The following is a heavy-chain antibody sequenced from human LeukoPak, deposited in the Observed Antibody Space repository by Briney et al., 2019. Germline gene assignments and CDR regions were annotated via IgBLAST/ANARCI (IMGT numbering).Heavy chain of an antibody. CDR3: ASPYYYDSSGSTLWDY. J-gene: IGHJ4*02. D-gene: IGHD3-22*01. Sequence: GGSLRLSCAASGFTFSSYAMSWVRQAPGKGLERVSAISGSGGSTYYADSVKGRFTISRDNSKNTLYLQMNSLRAEDTAVYYCASPYYYDSSGSTLWDYWGQGTLVTVSS. V-gene: IGHV3-23*01. CDR2: ISGSGGST. CDR1: GFTFSSYA.